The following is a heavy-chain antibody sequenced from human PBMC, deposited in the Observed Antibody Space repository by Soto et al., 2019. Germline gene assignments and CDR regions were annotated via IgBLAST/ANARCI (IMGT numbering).Heavy chain of an antibody. CDR2: IIPIFGTA. CDR3: ARSSQPYDSSGYPFDY. D-gene: IGHD3-22*01. J-gene: IGHJ4*02. Sequence: QVQLVQSGAEVKKPGSSVKVSSKASGGTFSSYAISWVRQAPGQGLEWMGGIIPIFGTANYAQKFQGRVTITADESTSTAYMELSSLRSEDTAVYYCARSSQPYDSSGYPFDYWGQGTLVTVSS. V-gene: IGHV1-69*12. CDR1: GGTFSSYA.